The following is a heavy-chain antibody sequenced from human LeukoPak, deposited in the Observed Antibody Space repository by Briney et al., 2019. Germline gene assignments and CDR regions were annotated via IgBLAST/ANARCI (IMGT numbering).Heavy chain of an antibody. D-gene: IGHD5-24*01. Sequence: PSETLSLTCAVYGGSFSGYYWSWIRQPPGKGLEWIGEINHSGSTNYNPSLKSRVTISVDTSKNQFSLKLSSVTAADTAVYYCARGRGRWLQLPDYWGQGTLVTVSS. V-gene: IGHV4-34*01. CDR3: ARGRGRWLQLPDY. J-gene: IGHJ4*02. CDR1: GGSFSGYY. CDR2: INHSGST.